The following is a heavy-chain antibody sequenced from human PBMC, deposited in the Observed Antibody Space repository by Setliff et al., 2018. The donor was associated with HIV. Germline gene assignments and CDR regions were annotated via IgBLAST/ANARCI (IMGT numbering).Heavy chain of an antibody. Sequence: ASVKVSCKASGYTFTSYDINWVRQATGQGLEWMGWMNPNSGNTGYAQKFQGRVTMTKNTSISTAYMELSSLRSEDTAVYYYARGELQFLEWLPNYYGMDVWGQGTTVTVSS. CDR2: MNPNSGNT. J-gene: IGHJ6*02. V-gene: IGHV1-8*02. CDR3: ARGELQFLEWLPNYYGMDV. CDR1: GYTFTSYD. D-gene: IGHD3-3*01.